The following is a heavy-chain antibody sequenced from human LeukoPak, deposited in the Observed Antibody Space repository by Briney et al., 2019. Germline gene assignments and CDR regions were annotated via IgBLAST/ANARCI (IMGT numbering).Heavy chain of an antibody. J-gene: IGHJ4*02. CDR2: ISGSGGST. V-gene: IGHV3-23*01. CDR1: GFTFSSYG. D-gene: IGHD6-19*01. Sequence: PGGSLRLSCAASGFTFSSYGMSWVRQAPGKGLEWVSAISGSGGSTYYADSVKGRFTISRDNSKNTLYLQMNSLRAEDTAVYYCAKDLAVAGRPGYFDYWGQGTLVTVSS. CDR3: AKDLAVAGRPGYFDY.